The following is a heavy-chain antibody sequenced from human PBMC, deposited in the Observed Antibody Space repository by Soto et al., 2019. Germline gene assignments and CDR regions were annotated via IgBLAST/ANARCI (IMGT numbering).Heavy chain of an antibody. CDR2: ISYDGSNK. V-gene: IGHV3-30*18. Sequence: QVQLVESGGGVVQPGRSLRLSCAASGFTFSSYGMHWVRQAPGKGLEWVAVISYDGSNKYYADSVKGRFTISRDNSKNTLYLQMNSLRAEDTAVYYCAKDMPAGQTYYYYGMDVWGQGTTVTVSS. J-gene: IGHJ6*02. CDR3: AKDMPAGQTYYYYGMDV. CDR1: GFTFSSYG. D-gene: IGHD2-2*01.